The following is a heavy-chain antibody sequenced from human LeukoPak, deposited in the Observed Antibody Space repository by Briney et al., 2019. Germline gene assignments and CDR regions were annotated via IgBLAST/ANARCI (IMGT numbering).Heavy chain of an antibody. D-gene: IGHD2-21*01. CDR3: ASPDTASDSDFQH. Sequence: SETLSLTCAVYGGSFSGYYWSWIRQPPGKGLEWIGEINHSGSTNYNPSLKSRVTISVDTSKNQFSLKLSSVTAADTAVYYCASPDTASDSDFQHWGQGTLLTVSS. J-gene: IGHJ1*01. CDR1: GGSFSGYY. CDR2: INHSGST. V-gene: IGHV4-34*01.